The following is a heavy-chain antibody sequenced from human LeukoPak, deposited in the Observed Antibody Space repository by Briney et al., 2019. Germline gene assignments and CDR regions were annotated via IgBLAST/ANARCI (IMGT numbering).Heavy chain of an antibody. J-gene: IGHJ6*02. CDR3: ARDRAMVRGVNYYYGMDV. CDR2: IYYSGST. CDR1: GGSISSYY. V-gene: IGHV4-59*01. D-gene: IGHD3-10*01. Sequence: PLETLSLTCTVSGGSISSYYWSWIRQPPGKGLEWIGYIYYSGSTNYNPSLKSRVTISVDTSKNQFSLKLSSVPAADTAVYYCARDRAMVRGVNYYYGMDVWGQGTTVTVSS.